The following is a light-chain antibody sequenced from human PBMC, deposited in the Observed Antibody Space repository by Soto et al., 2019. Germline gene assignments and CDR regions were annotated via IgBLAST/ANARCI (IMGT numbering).Light chain of an antibody. CDR1: QSIDRY. Sequence: DIQMTQSPSSLSASVGDRVTITCRASQSIDRYLNWYQQKPGTAPKLLISGASSLRSGVPSRFSGSGSGTDFTLTINRLQPEDLATYYCQQGSRTLTFGGGAKVDIK. CDR3: QQGSRTLT. J-gene: IGKJ4*01. V-gene: IGKV1-39*01. CDR2: GAS.